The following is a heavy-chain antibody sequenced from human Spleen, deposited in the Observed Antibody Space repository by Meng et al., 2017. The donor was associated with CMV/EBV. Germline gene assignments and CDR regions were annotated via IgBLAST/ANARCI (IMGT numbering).Heavy chain of an antibody. J-gene: IGHJ4*02. CDR3: ARGPYASQSDY. D-gene: IGHD2-2*01. V-gene: IGHV4-38-2*02. CDR1: GYSIRSGYY. CDR2: IYHSGST. Sequence: SETLSLTCTVSGYSIRSGYYWGWIRQPPGKGVEWVGSIYHSGSTYYNPSLRSRVTISVDTSKNQFSLKLSSVTAADTAVYYCARGPYASQSDYWGQGTLVTVSS.